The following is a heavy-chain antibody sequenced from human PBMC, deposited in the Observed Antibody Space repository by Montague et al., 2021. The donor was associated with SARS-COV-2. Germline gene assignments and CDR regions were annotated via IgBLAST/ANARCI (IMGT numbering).Heavy chain of an antibody. J-gene: IGHJ6*02. CDR1: GFSFSSYD. Sequence: SLRLSCAASGFSFSSYDLNWVRQAPGKGLEWVAVIWYGGSNKQYADSVKGRFTISRDNSKNTLYLQMNSLRAEDTALYYCARDSFSSCTSSSCYMGGMDVWGQGTMVTVSS. V-gene: IGHV3-33*01. CDR2: IWYGGSNK. CDR3: ARDSFSSCTSSSCYMGGMDV. D-gene: IGHD2-2*02.